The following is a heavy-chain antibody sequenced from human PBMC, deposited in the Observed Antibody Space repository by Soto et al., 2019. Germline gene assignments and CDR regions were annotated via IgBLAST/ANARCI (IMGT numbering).Heavy chain of an antibody. CDR1: GYRFSAYW. V-gene: IGHV5-51*01. J-gene: IGHJ4*02. Sequence: GESLKICCKGSGYRFSAYWIAWVRQMPGKGLEWMGIIYPGDSDTRYSPSFQGQVTISADKSISTAYLQWSSLKASDSAIYYCVRDNTGWSDYWGQRTLVTVSS. D-gene: IGHD6-19*01. CDR2: IYPGDSDT. CDR3: VRDNTGWSDY.